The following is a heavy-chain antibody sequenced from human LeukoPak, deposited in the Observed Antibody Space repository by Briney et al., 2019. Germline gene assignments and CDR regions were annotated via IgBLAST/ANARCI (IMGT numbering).Heavy chain of an antibody. CDR1: GGSISSYY. D-gene: IGHD1-14*01. V-gene: IGHV4-59*01. Sequence: SETLSLTCTVSGGSISSYYWSWIRQPPRKGLEGIGYIYYSGSTNYNPSLKSRVTISVDTSKNQFSLKLSSVTAADTAVYYCARDREPDYYYGMDVWGQGTTVTVSS. CDR3: ARDREPDYYYGMDV. CDR2: IYYSGST. J-gene: IGHJ6*02.